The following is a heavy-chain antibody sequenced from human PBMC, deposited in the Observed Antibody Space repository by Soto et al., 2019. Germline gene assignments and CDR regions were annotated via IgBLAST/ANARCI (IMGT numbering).Heavy chain of an antibody. CDR1: GFTFSSYA. Sequence: GGSLRLSCAASGFTFSSYAMHWVRQAPGKGLEWVAVISYDGSNKYYADSVKGRFTISRDNSKNTLYLQMNSLRAEDTAVYYCARTLSPPEGVGATDGFYYYYYGMDVWGQGTTVTVSS. J-gene: IGHJ6*02. D-gene: IGHD1-26*01. V-gene: IGHV3-30-3*01. CDR2: ISYDGSNK. CDR3: ARTLSPPEGVGATDGFYYYYYGMDV.